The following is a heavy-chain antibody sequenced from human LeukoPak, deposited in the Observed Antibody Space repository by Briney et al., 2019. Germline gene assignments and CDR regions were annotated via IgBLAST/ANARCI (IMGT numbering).Heavy chain of an antibody. CDR3: AREVMDNLRFDY. CDR2: INPKSGDT. D-gene: IGHD1-14*01. CDR1: GYTFNGYY. J-gene: IGHJ4*02. V-gene: IGHV1-2*02. Sequence: GAAVKVSCKTSGYTFNGYYLHWLRQAPGQGLEWMGWINPKSGDTSYTQKFQGRVTITSDTAISTLYMELTSLRSEDTAVYYCAREVMDNLRFDYWGQGTLVTVSS.